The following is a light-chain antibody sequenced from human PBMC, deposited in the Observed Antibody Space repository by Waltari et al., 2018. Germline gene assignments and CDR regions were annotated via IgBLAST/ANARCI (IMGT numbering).Light chain of an antibody. Sequence: DIVLTKTTLSLSVTPGQPASISCKSSQSLLHSDGRTFLSWYLQKPGQSPQLLICDVSSRFSWVPETFTGSGSGTDFTLKISRVEADDVGLYYCMQSLQLPSFGGGTKLEIK. J-gene: IGKJ4*01. V-gene: IGKV2-29*01. CDR3: MQSLQLPS. CDR2: DVS. CDR1: QSLLHSDGRTF.